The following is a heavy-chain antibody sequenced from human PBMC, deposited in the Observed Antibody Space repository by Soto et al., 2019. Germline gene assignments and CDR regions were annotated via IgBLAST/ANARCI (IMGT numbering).Heavy chain of an antibody. CDR3: ARWWSGSRQGFDP. D-gene: IGHD3-3*01. J-gene: IGHJ5*02. Sequence: QVQLQESGPGLVKPSQTLSLTCTVSGGSISSGDYYWSWIRQHPGKGLEWIGYIYYSGSTYYNPFLQSRVTISVDTSKNQFSLKLSSVTAADPAVYYCARWWSGSRQGFDPWGQGTLVTVSS. V-gene: IGHV4-31*03. CDR2: IYYSGST. CDR1: GGSISSGDYY.